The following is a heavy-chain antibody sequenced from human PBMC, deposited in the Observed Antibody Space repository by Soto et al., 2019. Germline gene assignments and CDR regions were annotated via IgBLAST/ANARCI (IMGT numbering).Heavy chain of an antibody. J-gene: IGHJ4*02. CDR1: GGSFNVYY. D-gene: IGHD1-26*01. CDR3: ARGPSVGAFFDF. CDR2: INRSGST. Sequence: QVQLQQWGAGLLKPSETLALTCAVYGGSFNVYYWTWMRQPPGKGLEWIGEINRSGSTNYNPSLKRRVTIPIDTSKIQFSLTLSSVTAADTAIYCCARGPSVGAFFDFWGQGSQVTVSP. V-gene: IGHV4-34*01.